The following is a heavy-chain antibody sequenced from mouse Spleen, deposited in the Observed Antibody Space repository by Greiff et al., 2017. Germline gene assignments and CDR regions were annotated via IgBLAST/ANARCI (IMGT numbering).Heavy chain of an antibody. CDR2: ISSGSSTI. CDR3: ARRRSPYYGYAMDY. V-gene: IGHV5-17*01. Sequence: EVKLMESGGGLVKPGGSLKLSCAASGFTFSDYGMHWVRQAPEKGLEWVAYISSGSSTIYYADTVKGRFTISRDNAKNTLFLQMTSLRSEDTAMYYCARRRSPYYGYAMDYWGQGTSVTVSS. CDR1: GFTFSDYG. D-gene: IGHD1-1*01. J-gene: IGHJ4*01.